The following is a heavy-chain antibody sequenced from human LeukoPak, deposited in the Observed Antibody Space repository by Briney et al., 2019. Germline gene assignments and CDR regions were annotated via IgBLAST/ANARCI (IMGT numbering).Heavy chain of an antibody. CDR2: IYYSGST. J-gene: IGHJ5*02. Sequence: PSETLSLTCTVSGGSISSYYWSWIRQPPGKGLEWIGYIYYSGSTNYNPSLKSRVTISVDTSKNQFSLKLSSLTAADTAVYYCARAVAVPINWFDPWGQGTLVTVSS. D-gene: IGHD6-19*01. V-gene: IGHV4-59*01. CDR1: GGSISSYY. CDR3: ARAVAVPINWFDP.